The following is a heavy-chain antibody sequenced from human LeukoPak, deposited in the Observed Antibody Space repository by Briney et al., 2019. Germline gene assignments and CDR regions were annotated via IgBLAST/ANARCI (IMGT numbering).Heavy chain of an antibody. D-gene: IGHD5-18*01. V-gene: IGHV3-11*01. J-gene: IGHJ4*02. CDR2: ISSSGSTI. Sequence: PGGSLRLSCAASGFTFSDYYMSWIRQAPGKGLEWVSYISSSGSTIYYADSVKGRFTISRDNAKNSLYLQMNSLRAEDTAVYYCTTDWGDVDTAYIIYFRPGLEFDYWGQGTLATVSS. CDR3: TTDWGDVDTAYIIYFRPGLEFDY. CDR1: GFTFSDYY.